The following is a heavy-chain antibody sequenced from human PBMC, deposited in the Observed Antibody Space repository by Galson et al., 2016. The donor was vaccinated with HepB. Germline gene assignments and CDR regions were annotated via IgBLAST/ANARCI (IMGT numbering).Heavy chain of an antibody. CDR1: GYSFTNYW. J-gene: IGHJ4*02. CDR2: IDPSDSYT. D-gene: IGHD2-15*01. Sequence: QSGAEVKKPGESLRISCKGSGYSFTNYWISWVRQMPGKGLEWMGRIDPSDSYTNYSPSFQGHVTFSADKSISTAYLQWSSLKASDTAMYYCARQGYCSGGRFYTYYFDYWGQGTPVTVSS. CDR3: ARQGYCSGGRFYTYYFDY. V-gene: IGHV5-10-1*01.